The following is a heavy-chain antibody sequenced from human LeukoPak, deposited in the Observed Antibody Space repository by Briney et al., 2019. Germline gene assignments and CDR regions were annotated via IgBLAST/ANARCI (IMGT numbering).Heavy chain of an antibody. J-gene: IGHJ4*02. CDR2: IKSKTDGGTT. Sequence: GGSLRLSCAASGFTFSNAWMSWVRQAPGKGLECVGRIKSKTDGGTTDYAAPVKGRFTISRDDSKNTLYLQMNSLKTEDTAVYYCTTDPAVRRYFDWLFFDYWGQGTLVTVSS. CDR1: GFTFSNAW. D-gene: IGHD3-9*01. CDR3: TTDPAVRRYFDWLFFDY. V-gene: IGHV3-15*01.